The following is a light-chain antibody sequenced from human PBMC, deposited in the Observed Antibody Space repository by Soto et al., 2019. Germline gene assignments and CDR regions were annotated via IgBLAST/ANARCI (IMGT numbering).Light chain of an antibody. V-gene: IGKV1-5*01. CDR1: QSIVTS. CDR2: GAS. CDR3: QQYKGYSPT. Sequence: DIQMTQSPSTLSASVGDRVTITCRASQSIVTSLAWYQHKPGKAPRLLIYGASNLQSGVPSRFSGSGSGTDFTLTISSLQPEDLATYYCQQYKGYSPTFGHGTKVDSK. J-gene: IGKJ1*01.